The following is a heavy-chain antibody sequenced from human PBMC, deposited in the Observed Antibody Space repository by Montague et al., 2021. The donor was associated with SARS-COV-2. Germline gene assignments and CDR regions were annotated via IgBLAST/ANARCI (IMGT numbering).Heavy chain of an antibody. CDR1: GFAFNNFA. V-gene: IGHV3-23*01. CDR2: IFGSAAGT. D-gene: IGHD3-10*01. Sequence: SLRLSCAASGFAFNNFAMTWVRQAPGKGLEWVSSIFGSAAGTHYADSVKGRFTISRDNSKNTLYLQMNSLRAEDTAKYYCAKQPGAEAVVYWYFDLWGRGTVVSVSS. CDR3: AKQPGAEAVVYWYFDL. J-gene: IGHJ2*01.